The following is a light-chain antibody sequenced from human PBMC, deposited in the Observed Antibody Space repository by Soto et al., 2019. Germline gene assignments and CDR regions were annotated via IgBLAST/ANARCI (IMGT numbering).Light chain of an antibody. CDR3: QQYNNWPIT. V-gene: IGKV3-15*01. CDR2: GAS. J-gene: IGKJ5*01. Sequence: VMTQSPATLSVSPGERVTLSCRSSQRVGDNLAWFQQKPGQGPRLLIYGASTRATGIPVRFSGSGSETDFTLTISSLRSEDSAVYLCQQYNNWPITFGQGIRLEI. CDR1: QRVGDN.